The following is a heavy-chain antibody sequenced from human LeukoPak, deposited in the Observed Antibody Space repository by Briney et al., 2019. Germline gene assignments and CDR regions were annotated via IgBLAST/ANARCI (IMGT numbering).Heavy chain of an antibody. CDR1: GDSVSSGSHY. D-gene: IGHD3-3*01. J-gene: IGHJ6*03. CDR2: ISNSGST. V-gene: IGHV4-61*01. CDR3: ARSYYDFWSGSYYYYMDV. Sequence: PSETLSLTCTVSGDSVSSGSHYWSRTRQPPGKGLECIGYISNSGSTNNNPSLKSRVTISVDTSKNQLSLNLNSVTAADTAVYYCARSYYDFWSGSYYYYMDVWGKGATVTVSS.